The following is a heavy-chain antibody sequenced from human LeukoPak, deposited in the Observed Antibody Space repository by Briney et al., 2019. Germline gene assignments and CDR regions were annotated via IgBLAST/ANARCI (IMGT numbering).Heavy chain of an antibody. D-gene: IGHD3-22*01. CDR2: TDPNSGDT. Sequence: ASVKVSCKASGYSFTGYFIHWVRQAPGQGLEWMGCTDPNSGDTKYAQKFQGRVSTPRDTSTRTAYMELSRLRSDDTAVYFCARSGSTGYSLDYWGQGTLVTVSS. CDR1: GYSFTGYF. J-gene: IGHJ4*02. CDR3: ARSGSTGYSLDY. V-gene: IGHV1-2*02.